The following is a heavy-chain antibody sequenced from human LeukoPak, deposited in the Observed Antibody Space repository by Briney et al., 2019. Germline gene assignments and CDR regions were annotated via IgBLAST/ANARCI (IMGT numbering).Heavy chain of an antibody. J-gene: IGHJ4*02. CDR2: IWYDGSKK. Sequence: GGSLRLSCAASGFTFSNYGMHWVRQAPGQGLEWVAVIWYDGSKKYYADSVKGRFTISRDNSKNTLYLQMNSLRAEDTAVYYCARDYGGFDYWGQGTLVTVSS. D-gene: IGHD3-16*01. V-gene: IGHV3-33*01. CDR3: ARDYGGFDY. CDR1: GFTFSNYG.